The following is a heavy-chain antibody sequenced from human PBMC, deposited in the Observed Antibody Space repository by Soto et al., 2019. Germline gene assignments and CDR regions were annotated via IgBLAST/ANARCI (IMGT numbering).Heavy chain of an antibody. Sequence: GGSLRLSCAASGFTFSKYAMSWVRQAPGKGLEWVSTISGSGGSTYDAESVKGRFAISRDNSKNTLFLQMNSLRAEDTAVYYCAKHIVVVTSASASWGQGTPVTVSS. CDR3: AKHIVVVTSASAS. CDR2: ISGSGGST. V-gene: IGHV3-23*01. D-gene: IGHD2-21*02. J-gene: IGHJ5*02. CDR1: GFTFSKYA.